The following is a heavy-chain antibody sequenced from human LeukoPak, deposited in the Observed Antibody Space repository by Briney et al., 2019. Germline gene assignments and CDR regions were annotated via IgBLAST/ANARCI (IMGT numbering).Heavy chain of an antibody. CDR2: INPNSGGT. Sequence: ASVKVSCKASGYTFTGYYMHWVRQAPGQGLEWMGWINPNSGGTNYAQKFQGRVTMTTDTSTSTAYMELRSLRSDDTAVYYCARDPTPGYSSSWSPTTWFDPWGQGTLVTVSS. D-gene: IGHD6-13*01. J-gene: IGHJ5*02. V-gene: IGHV1-2*02. CDR3: ARDPTPGYSSSWSPTTWFDP. CDR1: GYTFTGYY.